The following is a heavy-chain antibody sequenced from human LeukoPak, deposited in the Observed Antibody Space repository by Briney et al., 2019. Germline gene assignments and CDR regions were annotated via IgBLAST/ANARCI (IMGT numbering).Heavy chain of an antibody. CDR1: GFTFSSYS. J-gene: IGHJ4*02. D-gene: IGHD6-13*01. CDR3: ARSFLSIAAAATDY. CDR2: ISSSSSYI. V-gene: IGHV3-21*01. Sequence: PGGSLRLSCAASGFTFSSYSMNWVRQAPGKGLEWVSSISSSSSYIYYADSVKGRFTISRDNAKNSLYPQMNSLRAEDTAVYYCARSFLSIAAAATDYWSQGTLVTVSS.